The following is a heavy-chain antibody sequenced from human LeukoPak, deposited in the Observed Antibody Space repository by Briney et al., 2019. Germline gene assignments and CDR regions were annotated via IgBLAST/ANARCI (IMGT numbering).Heavy chain of an antibody. CDR3: GVGASIANYYSYMDV. CDR2: SRNKANSYST. V-gene: IGHV3-72*01. D-gene: IGHD1-26*01. CDR1: GFTSSDHY. J-gene: IGHJ6*03. Sequence: GGSLRLSCAASGFTSSDHYMDWVRQAPGKRLEWIGRSRNKANSYSTEYAASVKGRFTISRDESENSLYLQMNGLKTEDTAVYYCGVGASIANYYSYMDVWGKGTTVTVSS.